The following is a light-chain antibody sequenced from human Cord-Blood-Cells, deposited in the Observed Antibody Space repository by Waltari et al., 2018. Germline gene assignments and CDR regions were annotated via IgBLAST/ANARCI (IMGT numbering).Light chain of an antibody. Sequence: SYELTQPPSVSVSPGQTASITCSGDKLGDKYACWYKQKPGQSPVLVIYQASKLPSGLPERFSGSNSGNTATLTISGTQAMDEADYYCQAWDSSTVVFGGGTKLTVL. V-gene: IGLV3-1*01. CDR2: QAS. CDR1: KLGDKY. CDR3: QAWDSSTVV. J-gene: IGLJ2*01.